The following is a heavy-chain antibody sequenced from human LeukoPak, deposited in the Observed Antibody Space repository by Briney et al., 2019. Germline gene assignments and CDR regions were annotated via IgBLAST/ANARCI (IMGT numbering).Heavy chain of an antibody. CDR3: AKDPSTLTLTDDY. CDR2: ISASGGNT. V-gene: IGHV3-23*01. Sequence: GGSLRLSRAASGFTFSTYGMSWVRQAPGKGLEWVSTISASGGNTHYADSVKGRFTISRDNSKNTLYVQMNSLRAEDTAVYYCAKDPSTLTLTDDYWGQGTLVTVSS. J-gene: IGHJ4*02. CDR1: GFTFSTYG.